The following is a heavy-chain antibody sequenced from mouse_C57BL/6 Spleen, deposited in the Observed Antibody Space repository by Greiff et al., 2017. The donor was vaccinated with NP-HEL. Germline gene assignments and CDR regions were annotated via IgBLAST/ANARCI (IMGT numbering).Heavy chain of an antibody. J-gene: IGHJ4*01. CDR1: GFSLTSYG. CDR3: PKENYGGLEY. CDR2: IWGDGST. D-gene: IGHD1-1*02. Sequence: VKLMESGPGLVAPSQSLSITCTVSGFSLTSYGVSWVRQPPGKGLEWLGVIWGDGSTNYHSALISRLSISKENSKSPVLLKLNSMLTEDTDTYYCPKENYGGLEYWGQGNSVPVSS. V-gene: IGHV2-3*01.